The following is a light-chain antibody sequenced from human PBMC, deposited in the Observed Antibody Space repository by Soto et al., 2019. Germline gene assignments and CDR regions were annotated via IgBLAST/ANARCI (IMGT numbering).Light chain of an antibody. CDR3: QQLNSYPRYT. J-gene: IGKJ3*01. Sequence: QLTQSPSSLSASVPDRVTITCRASQGISSYLAWYQQKPGKAPKLLIYAASTLQGGVPSRFRGSGPGTDFTLTISSLQPEDSATYYCQQLNSYPRYTFGPGTKVDIK. V-gene: IGKV1-9*01. CDR2: AAS. CDR1: QGISSY.